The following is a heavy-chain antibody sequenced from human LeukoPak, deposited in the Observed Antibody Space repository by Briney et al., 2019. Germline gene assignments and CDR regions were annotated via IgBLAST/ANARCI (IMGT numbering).Heavy chain of an antibody. CDR1: GATISSSY. CDR3: ARLGEAVAGSGKWYFDL. CDR2: IYYTGGT. D-gene: IGHD6-19*01. Sequence: SETLSLTCTLSGATISSSYWSWFRQPPGKRLEWIGYIYYTGGTNYNSSLESRVTISVDTSKTQFSLKLRSVTAADTAVYYCARLGEAVAGSGKWYFDLWGRGTLVTVSS. J-gene: IGHJ2*01. V-gene: IGHV4-59*08.